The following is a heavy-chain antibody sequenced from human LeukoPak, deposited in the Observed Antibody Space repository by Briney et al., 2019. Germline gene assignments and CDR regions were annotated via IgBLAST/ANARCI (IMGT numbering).Heavy chain of an antibody. CDR1: GFTFSSYA. J-gene: IGHJ4*02. D-gene: IGHD6-19*01. V-gene: IGHV3-30-3*01. Sequence: GGSLRLSCAASGFTFSSYAMHWVRQAPGKGLEWVAVISYDGSNKYYADSVKGRFTISRDNSKNTLYLQMNSLRAEDTAVYYCARRSSGWYYFDYWGQGTLVTVSP. CDR3: ARRSSGWYYFDY. CDR2: ISYDGSNK.